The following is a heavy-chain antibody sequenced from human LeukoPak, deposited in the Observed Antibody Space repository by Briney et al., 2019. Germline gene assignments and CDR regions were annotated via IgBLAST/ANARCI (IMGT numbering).Heavy chain of an antibody. CDR3: AREAPITMTGYAFDI. V-gene: IGHV1-69*05. CDR1: GGTFSSYA. Sequence: SVKVSCKASGGTFSSYAISWVRQAPGQGLEWMGGIIPIFGTANYAQKFQGRVTIITDESTSTVYMEVSSLRSEDTAVYYCAREAPITMTGYAFDIWGQGTMVTVSS. CDR2: IIPIFGTA. D-gene: IGHD3-22*01. J-gene: IGHJ3*02.